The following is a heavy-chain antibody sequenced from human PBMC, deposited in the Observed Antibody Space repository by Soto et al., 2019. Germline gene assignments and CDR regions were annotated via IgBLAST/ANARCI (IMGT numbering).Heavy chain of an antibody. J-gene: IGHJ4*02. CDR3: ARDRDGYNFAYFDY. CDR1: GGSISSYY. V-gene: IGHV4-59*01. CDR2: IYYSGST. Sequence: SETLSLTCTVSGGSISSYYWSWIRQPPGKGLEWIGYIYYSGSTNYNPSLKSRVTVSVDTSKNQFSLKLSSVTAADTAVYYCARDRDGYNFAYFDYWGQGTLVTVSS. D-gene: IGHD5-12*01.